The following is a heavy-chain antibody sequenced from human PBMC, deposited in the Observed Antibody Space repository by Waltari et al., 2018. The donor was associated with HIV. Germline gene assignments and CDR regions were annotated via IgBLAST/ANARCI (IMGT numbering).Heavy chain of an antibody. CDR2: MSPNRGNA. J-gene: IGHJ3*02. CDR1: GYTFINTD. V-gene: IGHV1-8*01. D-gene: IGHD3-3*01. Sequence: QVQLVQSGAEVKKPGASVKVSCKASGYTFINTDINWVRQATGQGLVWMGGMSPNRGNAGYAPNFQGRVTMTRNTSTTTDYMELTDLRSADTAVYFCARGRGRYDFWSGYSSPGDAFDIWGQGTVVIVSS. CDR3: ARGRGRYDFWSGYSSPGDAFDI.